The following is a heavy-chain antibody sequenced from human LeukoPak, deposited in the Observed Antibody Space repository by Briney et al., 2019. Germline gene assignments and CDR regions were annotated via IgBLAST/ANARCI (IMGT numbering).Heavy chain of an antibody. CDR2: INHSGGT. Sequence: SENLSLTCAVYGGSFSGYYWRWIRQPPGKGLEWIGEINHSGGTNYNPSLKSRVTISVDTSKNQFSLKLSSVTAADTAVYYCARGVGGSYVQPFDYWGQGTLVTVSS. J-gene: IGHJ4*02. D-gene: IGHD1-26*01. CDR1: GGSFSGYY. V-gene: IGHV4-34*01. CDR3: ARGVGGSYVQPFDY.